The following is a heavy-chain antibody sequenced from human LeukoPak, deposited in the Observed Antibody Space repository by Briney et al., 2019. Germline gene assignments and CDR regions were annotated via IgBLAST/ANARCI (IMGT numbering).Heavy chain of an antibody. CDR1: GFSLSTSGMC. Sequence: SGPTLVNPTQTLTLTCTFSGFSLSTSGMCVSWIRQPPGKALEWLARIDWDDDKYYSTSLKTRLTISKDTSKNQVVLTMTNMDPVDTATYYCARMSLYSGIVRPFDYWGQGTLVTVSS. V-gene: IGHV2-70*11. J-gene: IGHJ4*02. CDR2: IDWDDDK. D-gene: IGHD3-10*02. CDR3: ARMSLYSGIVRPFDY.